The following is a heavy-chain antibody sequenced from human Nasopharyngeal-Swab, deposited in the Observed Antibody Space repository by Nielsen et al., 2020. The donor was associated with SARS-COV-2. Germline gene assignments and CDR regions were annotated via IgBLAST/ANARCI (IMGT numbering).Heavy chain of an antibody. V-gene: IGHV4-39*01. CDR2: INHSGST. CDR1: GGSISSGGYY. Sequence: SETLSLTCTVSGGSISSGGYYWSWIRQPPGKGLEWIGEINHSGSTNYNPSLKSRVTISVDTSKNQFSLKLSSVTAADTAVYYCARHPIAGITIFGVVSRDAFDIWGQGTMVTVSS. D-gene: IGHD3-3*01. J-gene: IGHJ3*02. CDR3: ARHPIAGITIFGVVSRDAFDI.